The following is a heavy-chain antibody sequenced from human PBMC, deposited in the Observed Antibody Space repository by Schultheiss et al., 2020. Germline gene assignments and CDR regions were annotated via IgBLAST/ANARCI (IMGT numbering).Heavy chain of an antibody. Sequence: SVKVSCKASGYTFTSYDINWVRQATGQGLEWMGWMNPNSGNTGYAQKFQGRVTMTRNTSISTAYMELSSLRSEDTAVYYCARGITMVRGAGDYWGQGTLVTVSS. CDR2: MNPNSGNT. J-gene: IGHJ4*02. D-gene: IGHD3-10*01. CDR3: ARGITMVRGAGDY. CDR1: GYTFTSYD. V-gene: IGHV1-8*01.